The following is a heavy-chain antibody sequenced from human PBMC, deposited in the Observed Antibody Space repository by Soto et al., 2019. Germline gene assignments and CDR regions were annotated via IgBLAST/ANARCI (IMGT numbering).Heavy chain of an antibody. CDR2: IKSKTDGGTT. CDR1: GFTFSNAW. J-gene: IGHJ3*02. D-gene: IGHD6-19*01. V-gene: IGHV3-15*07. CDR3: TDGGSGWADAFDI. Sequence: ESGGGLVKPGGSLRLSCAASGFTFSNAWMNWVRQAPGTGLEWVGRIKSKTDGGTTDYAAPVKGRFTISRDDSKNTLYLQMNSLKTEDTAVYYCTDGGSGWADAFDIWGQGTMVTVSS.